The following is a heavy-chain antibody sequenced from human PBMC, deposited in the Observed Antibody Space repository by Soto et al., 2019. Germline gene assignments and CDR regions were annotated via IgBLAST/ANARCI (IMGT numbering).Heavy chain of an antibody. CDR3: ARVTYYYYYMDV. CDR2: ISSSSSYI. CDR1: GFTFSSYS. J-gene: IGHJ6*03. Sequence: EVQLVESGGGLVKPGGSLRLSCAASGFTFSSYSMNWVRQAPGKGLEWVSSISSSSSYIYYADSEKGRFTISRDNAKNSLYLQKNSLRAEDTAVYYCARVTYYYYYMDVWGKGTTVTVSS. V-gene: IGHV3-21*01.